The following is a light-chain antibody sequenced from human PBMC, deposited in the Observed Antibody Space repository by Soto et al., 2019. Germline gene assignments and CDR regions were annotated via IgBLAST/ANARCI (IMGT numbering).Light chain of an antibody. CDR1: QSLLHSNVYNY. CDR2: LAS. V-gene: IGKV2-28*01. Sequence: DIVMTQSPLSLPVTPGEPASISCRSSQSLLHSNVYNYLDWYLQKPGQSPQLLMYLASNRASGVPDRFSGSGSGTDFTLKISRVEADDVGVYFCMQALQTPWTFGQGTKVEIK. CDR3: MQALQTPWT. J-gene: IGKJ1*01.